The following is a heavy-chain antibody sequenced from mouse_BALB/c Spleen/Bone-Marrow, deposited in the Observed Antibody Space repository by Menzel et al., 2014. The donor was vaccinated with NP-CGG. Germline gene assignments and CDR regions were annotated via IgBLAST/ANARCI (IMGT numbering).Heavy chain of an antibody. J-gene: IGHJ1*01. V-gene: IGHV3-6*02. CDR2: ISYDGSN. D-gene: IGHD2-4*01. CDR1: GYSITSGYY. CDR3: ARVYDYDEHFDV. Sequence: EVKLQESGPGLVKPSQSLSLTCSVTGYSITSGYYWNWIRQFPGNKLEWMGYISYDGSNNYNPSLKNRISITRDTSKNQFFLKLNSVTTEDTATYYCARVYDYDEHFDVWGAGTTVTVSS.